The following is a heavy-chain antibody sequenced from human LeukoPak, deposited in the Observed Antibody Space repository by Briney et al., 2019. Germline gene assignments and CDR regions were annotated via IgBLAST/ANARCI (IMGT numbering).Heavy chain of an antibody. CDR3: ATAGSGYDYDYFDY. CDR1: GYTLTELS. CDR2: FDPEDGET. V-gene: IGHV1-24*01. D-gene: IGHD5-12*01. Sequence: ASVKVSRKVSGYTLTELSMHWVRQAPGKGLEWMGGFDPEDGETIYAQKFQGRVTMTEDTSTDTAYMELSSLRSEDTAVYYCATAGSGYDYDYFDYWGQGTLVTVSS. J-gene: IGHJ4*02.